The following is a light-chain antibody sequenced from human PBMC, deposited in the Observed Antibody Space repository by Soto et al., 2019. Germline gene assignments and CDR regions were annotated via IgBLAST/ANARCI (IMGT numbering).Light chain of an antibody. J-gene: IGLJ2*01. CDR2: GNS. Sequence: QSVLTQPPSVSGAPGQRVTISCTGSSSNIGAGYDVHWYQQLPGTAHKLLIYGNSNRPSGVPDRFSGSKSGTSASLAITGLQAEDEADYYCQSYDSSLSVVFGGGTKVTVL. V-gene: IGLV1-40*01. CDR1: SSNIGAGYD. CDR3: QSYDSSLSVV.